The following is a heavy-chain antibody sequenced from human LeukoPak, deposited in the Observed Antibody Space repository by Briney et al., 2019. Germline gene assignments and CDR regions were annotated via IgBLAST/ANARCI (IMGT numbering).Heavy chain of an antibody. Sequence: PSQTLSLTCTLPGGSTSSGSYYCSWIRQPAGNGLEWIGRIYTSVSTNYNPPLKGRVTISVDTSKNQFSLKLSSVTAADTAVYYCARVGIAVAAGWFDPWGQGTLVTVSS. CDR1: GGSTSSGSYY. V-gene: IGHV4-61*02. CDR2: IYTSVST. D-gene: IGHD6-19*01. CDR3: ARVGIAVAAGWFDP. J-gene: IGHJ5*02.